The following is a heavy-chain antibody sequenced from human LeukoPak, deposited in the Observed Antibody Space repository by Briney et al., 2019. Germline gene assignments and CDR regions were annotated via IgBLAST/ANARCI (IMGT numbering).Heavy chain of an antibody. D-gene: IGHD3-10*01. J-gene: IGHJ4*02. V-gene: IGHV1-8*01. CDR2: MNPNSGNT. Sequence: ASVKVSCKASGYTFTSYDINWVRQATGQGLEWMGWMNPNSGNTGCAQKFQGRVTMTRNTSISTAYMELSSLRFEDTAVYYCVRERERGTYFIWGQGTLVTVSS. CDR3: VRERERGTYFI. CDR1: GYTFTSYD.